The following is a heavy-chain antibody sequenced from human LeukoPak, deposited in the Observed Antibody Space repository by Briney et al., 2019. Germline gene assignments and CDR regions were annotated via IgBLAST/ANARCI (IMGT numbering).Heavy chain of an antibody. J-gene: IGHJ6*02. CDR2: INPSGGST. CDR1: GYTFTSYY. Sequence: GASVKVSCKASGYTFTSYYMHWVRQAPGQGLEWMGIINPSGGSTSYAQKFQGRVTMTRDTSTSTVYMELSSLRSEDTAVYYCARDTIFGPREDYYYGMDVWGQGTTVTVSS. CDR3: ARDTIFGPREDYYYGMDV. V-gene: IGHV1-46*01. D-gene: IGHD3-3*01.